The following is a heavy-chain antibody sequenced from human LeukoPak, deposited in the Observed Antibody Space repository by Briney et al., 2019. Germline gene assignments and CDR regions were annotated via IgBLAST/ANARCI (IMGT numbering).Heavy chain of an antibody. CDR2: IYYSGST. J-gene: IGHJ4*02. CDR1: GGSISSSSYY. V-gene: IGHV4-39*07. Sequence: PSETLSLTCTVSGGSISSSSYYWGWIRQPPGKGLEWIGSIYYSGSTYYNPSLKSRVTISVDTSKNQFSLKLSSVTAADTAVYYCARSPRLRFMNEWGQGTLVTVSS. CDR3: ARSPRLRFMNE. D-gene: IGHD3-3*01.